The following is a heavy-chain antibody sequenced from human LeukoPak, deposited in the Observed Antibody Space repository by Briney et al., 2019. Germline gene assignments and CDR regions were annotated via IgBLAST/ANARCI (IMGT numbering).Heavy chain of an antibody. V-gene: IGHV4-34*01. CDR1: GGSFRGYY. CDR3: ARGRGIADY. J-gene: IGHJ4*02. CDR2: INQSGST. Sequence: PADTLSLMCAVYGGSFRGYYWSWTRQPPGKGLECIGEINQSGSTNYNPSLKSRVTISVDTSKNQFSLKLSYVTAADTAVYYCARGRGIADYWGQGTLVTVSS.